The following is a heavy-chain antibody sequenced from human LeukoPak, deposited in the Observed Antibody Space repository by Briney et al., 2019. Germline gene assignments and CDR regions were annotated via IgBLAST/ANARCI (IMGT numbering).Heavy chain of an antibody. CDR3: ASEPRSTVVVVLDY. J-gene: IGHJ4*02. D-gene: IGHD2-15*01. CDR1: GFTFSSQA. Sequence: GGSLRLSCEASGFTFSSQALRWVRQAPGKGLEWVASISGSGDTTYYADSVKGRFTISRDNSKDTLYLQVNTLRAEDTALYYCASEPRSTVVVVLDYWGQGTLVTVSS. CDR2: ISGSGDTT. V-gene: IGHV3-23*01.